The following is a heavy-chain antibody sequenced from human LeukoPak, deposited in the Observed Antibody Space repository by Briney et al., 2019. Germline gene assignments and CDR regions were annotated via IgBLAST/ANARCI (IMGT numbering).Heavy chain of an antibody. V-gene: IGHV4-34*01. D-gene: IGHD3-10*01. Sequence: SETLSLTCAVYGGSFSGYYWSWIRQPPGKGLEWIGEINHSGSTNYNPSLKSRVTISVDTSKNQFSLELSSVTAADTAVYYCARGIYGSGRLHNWFDPWGQGTLVNVSS. CDR2: INHSGST. J-gene: IGHJ5*02. CDR3: ARGIYGSGRLHNWFDP. CDR1: GGSFSGYY.